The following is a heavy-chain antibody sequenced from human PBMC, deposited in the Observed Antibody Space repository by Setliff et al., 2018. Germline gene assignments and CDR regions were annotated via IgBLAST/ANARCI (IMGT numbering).Heavy chain of an antibody. CDR2: ISSTGDDI. Sequence: GGSLRLSCAASGFSFSSYEMNWVRQAPGKGLEWVSSISSTGDDIYYADPVKGRFTISRDNADNSLYLQMNSLRADDTALYYCARDGVFYAMDVWGQGTTVTVSS. J-gene: IGHJ6*02. D-gene: IGHD2-2*01. CDR1: GFSFSSYE. CDR3: ARDGVFYAMDV. V-gene: IGHV3-21*06.